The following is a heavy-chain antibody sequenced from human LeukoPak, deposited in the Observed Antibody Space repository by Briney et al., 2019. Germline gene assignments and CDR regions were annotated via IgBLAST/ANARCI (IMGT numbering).Heavy chain of an antibody. D-gene: IGHD3-10*01. Sequence: ASVKVSCKASGYTFTGQYRHWVRQAPGQGLGWMGWINPHSGDTHYAQKFQGRVTMTTDTSISTVHMELSSLTSDDTAVYYCASRSASGNWFLHYWGQGTLVTVSS. J-gene: IGHJ4*02. CDR3: ASRSASGNWFLHY. V-gene: IGHV1-2*02. CDR2: INPHSGDT. CDR1: GYTFTGQY.